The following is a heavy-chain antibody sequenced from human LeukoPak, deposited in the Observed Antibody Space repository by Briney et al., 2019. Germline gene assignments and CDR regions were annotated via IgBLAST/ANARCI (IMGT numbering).Heavy chain of an antibody. CDR1: GFTFDDYA. D-gene: IGHD4-23*01. J-gene: IGHJ4*02. CDR3: AKEGYGGKKFDY. Sequence: GGSLRLSCAASGFTFDDYAMHWVRQAPGKGLEWVSGISWNSGSIGYADSVKGRFTISRDNAKNSLYLQMNSLRAEDTALYYCAKEGYGGKKFDYWGQGTLVTVSS. CDR2: ISWNSGSI. V-gene: IGHV3-9*01.